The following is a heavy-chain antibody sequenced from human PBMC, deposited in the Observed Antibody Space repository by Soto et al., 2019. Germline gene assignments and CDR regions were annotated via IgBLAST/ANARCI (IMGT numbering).Heavy chain of an antibody. J-gene: IGHJ6*02. Sequence: GGSLRLSCAASGFTFISYAMSWVRQAPGKGLEWVSAISGSGGSTYYADSVKGRFTISRDNSKNTLYLQMNSLRAEDTAVYYCAKGYDFWRGYGMDVWGQGTTVTVSS. CDR1: GFTFISYA. D-gene: IGHD3-3*01. V-gene: IGHV3-23*01. CDR2: ISGSGGST. CDR3: AKGYDFWRGYGMDV.